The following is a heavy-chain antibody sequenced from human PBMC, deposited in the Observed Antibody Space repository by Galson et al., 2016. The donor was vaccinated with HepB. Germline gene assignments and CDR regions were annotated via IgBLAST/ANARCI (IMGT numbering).Heavy chain of an antibody. CDR2: ISYDGSIK. J-gene: IGHJ4*02. CDR1: GFTFSSYG. V-gene: IGHV3-30*18. D-gene: IGHD3-10*01. CDR3: AKVGITMVRGVLPYFDY. Sequence: SLRLSCAASGFTFSSYGMHWVRQAPGKGLEWVAVISYDGSIKYYADSVKGRFTISRDNSKNTLYLQMNSLRAEDTAMYYCAKVGITMVRGVLPYFDYWGQGTLVTVSS.